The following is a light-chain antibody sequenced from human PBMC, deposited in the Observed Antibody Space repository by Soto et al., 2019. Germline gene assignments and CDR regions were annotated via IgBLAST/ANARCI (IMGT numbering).Light chain of an antibody. Sequence: PGQRATLSCRASQSISTYLAWYQVKPSQAPRLLLYDSSSSATGVTARFSGSGSGTDFSLTISSLEPEDVAVYYCQQRSQWPPMTFGQGTRLEIK. V-gene: IGKV3-11*01. CDR2: DSS. CDR1: QSISTY. CDR3: QQRSQWPPMT. J-gene: IGKJ5*01.